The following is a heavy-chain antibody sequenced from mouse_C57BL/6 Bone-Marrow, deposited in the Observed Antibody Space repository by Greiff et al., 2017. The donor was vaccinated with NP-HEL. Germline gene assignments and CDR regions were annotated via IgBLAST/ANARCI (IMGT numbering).Heavy chain of an antibody. Sequence: QVHVKQSGPELVKPGASVKISCKASGYAFSSSWMNWVKQRPGKGLEWIGRIYPGDGDTNYNGKFKGKATLTADKSSSTAYMQLSSLTSEDSAVYFCARRGGSSAMDYWGQGTSVTVSS. J-gene: IGHJ4*01. CDR1: GYAFSSSW. V-gene: IGHV1-82*01. CDR3: ARRGGSSAMDY. CDR2: IYPGDGDT. D-gene: IGHD1-1*01.